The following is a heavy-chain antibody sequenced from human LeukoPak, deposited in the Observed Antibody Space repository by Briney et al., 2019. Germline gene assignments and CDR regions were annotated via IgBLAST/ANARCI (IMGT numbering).Heavy chain of an antibody. CDR1: GGSISSYY. J-gene: IGHJ6*03. V-gene: IGHV4-4*07. CDR2: IYTSGST. Sequence: PSETLSLTCTISGGSISSYYWSWIRQPAGKGLEWIGRIYTSGSTNYNPSLKSRVTISVDTSKNQFSLKLSSVTAADTAVYYCARGGSLTIFGYYYMDVWGKGTTVTVSS. D-gene: IGHD3-3*01. CDR3: ARGGSLTIFGYYYMDV.